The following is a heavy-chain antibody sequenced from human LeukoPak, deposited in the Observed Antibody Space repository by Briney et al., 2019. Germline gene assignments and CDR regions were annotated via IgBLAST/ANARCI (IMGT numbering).Heavy chain of an antibody. CDR2: ISWNSGSI. D-gene: IGHD6-19*01. J-gene: IGHJ4*02. CDR3: AKEANRYSSGWYWG. V-gene: IGHV3-9*01. Sequence: GGSLRLSCAASGFTFDDYAMHWVRQAPGKGLEWVSGISWNSGSIGYADSVKGRFTISRDNAKNTLYLQMNSLRAEDTAVYYCAKEANRYSSGWYWGWGQGTLVTVSS. CDR1: GFTFDDYA.